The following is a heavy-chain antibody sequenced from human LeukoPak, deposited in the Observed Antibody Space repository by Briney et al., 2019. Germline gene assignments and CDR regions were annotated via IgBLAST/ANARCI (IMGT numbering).Heavy chain of an antibody. D-gene: IGHD3-22*01. CDR3: ARQRRALYYYDSSGQFLFDY. V-gene: IGHV4-34*01. Sequence: SETLSLTCAVYGGSFSGYYWSWIRQPPGKGLEWIGEINHSGSTNYNSSLKSRVTISVDTSKNQFSLKLSSVTAADTAVYYCARQRRALYYYDSSGQFLFDYWGQGTLVTVSS. CDR1: GGSFSGYY. CDR2: INHSGST. J-gene: IGHJ4*02.